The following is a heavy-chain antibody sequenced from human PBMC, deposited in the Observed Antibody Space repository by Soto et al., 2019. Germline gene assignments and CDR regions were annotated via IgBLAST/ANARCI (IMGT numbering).Heavy chain of an antibody. Sequence: EVQLVESGGNLVQPGGSLRLSCAASGFTVSDNYMNWVRQPPGKGLEWVSIIYSGGYTYYADSVKGRFTISRHNSENTVDLLMDSLTSDDTAVYYCARGGGELDVWGQGTTVSVSS. CDR2: IYSGGYT. J-gene: IGHJ6*02. CDR1: GFTVSDNY. D-gene: IGHD3-16*01. CDR3: ARGGGELDV. V-gene: IGHV3-53*04.